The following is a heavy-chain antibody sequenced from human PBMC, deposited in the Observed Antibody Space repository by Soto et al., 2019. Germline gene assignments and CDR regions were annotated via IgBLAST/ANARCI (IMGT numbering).Heavy chain of an antibody. Sequence: ASVKVSCKASGYTFTSYDINWVRQATGQGLEWMGWMNPNSGNTGYAQKFQGRVTMTRNTSISTAYMELSSLRSEDTAVYYCARGDIVLMVYAIRTKWFDPWGQGTLVTVSS. CDR3: ARGDIVLMVYAIRTKWFDP. CDR1: GYTFTSYD. V-gene: IGHV1-8*01. CDR2: MNPNSGNT. D-gene: IGHD2-8*01. J-gene: IGHJ5*02.